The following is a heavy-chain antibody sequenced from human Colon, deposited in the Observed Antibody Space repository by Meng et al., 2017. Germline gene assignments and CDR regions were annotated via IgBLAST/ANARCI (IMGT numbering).Heavy chain of an antibody. J-gene: IGHJ4*02. D-gene: IGHD6-19*01. CDR3: ASSSGWWRLDS. CDR2: SYYGGST. Sequence: QVHLQESGPGLVQPSGTLSLTCAVSGASISSATFWTWVRQTPGKGLEWIGESYYGGSTSYNPSLSSRATISLDKSKNQFSLQLDSVTAADTATYYCASSSGWWRLDSWGQGTLVTVSS. V-gene: IGHV4-4*02. CDR1: GASISSATF.